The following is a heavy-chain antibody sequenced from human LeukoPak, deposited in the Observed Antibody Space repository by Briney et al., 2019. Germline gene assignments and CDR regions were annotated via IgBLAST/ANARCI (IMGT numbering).Heavy chain of an antibody. V-gene: IGHV4-34*01. Sequence: SETLSPTCAVYGGSFSGYYWSWIRQPPGKGLEWIGEINHSGSTNYNPSLKSRVTISVDTSKNQFSLKLSSVTAADTAVYYCARVRPTVDKSEGYFDYWGQGTLVTVSS. D-gene: IGHD5-12*01. CDR2: INHSGST. CDR1: GGSFSGYY. J-gene: IGHJ4*02. CDR3: ARVRPTVDKSEGYFDY.